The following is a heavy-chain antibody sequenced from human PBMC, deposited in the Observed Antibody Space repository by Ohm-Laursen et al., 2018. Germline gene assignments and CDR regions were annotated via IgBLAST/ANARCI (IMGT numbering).Heavy chain of an antibody. Sequence: PSETLSLTCAVYGGSFSGYYWSWIRQPPGKGLEWIGEINHSGSTNYNPSLKSRVTISVDTSKNQFSLKLSSVTAADTAVYYCARSLDTAMVRDFQHWGQGTLVTVSS. CDR2: INHSGST. J-gene: IGHJ1*01. V-gene: IGHV4-34*01. D-gene: IGHD5-18*01. CDR1: GGSFSGYY. CDR3: ARSLDTAMVRDFQH.